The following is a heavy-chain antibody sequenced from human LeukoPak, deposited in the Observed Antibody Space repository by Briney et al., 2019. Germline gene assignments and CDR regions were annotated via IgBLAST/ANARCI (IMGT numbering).Heavy chain of an antibody. CDR1: GFIFSSYS. CDR3: ARDGGSGYGTMTDY. Sequence: AGGSLRLSCAASGFIFSSYSMNWVRQAPGKGLEWVSSISSSSSYIYYADSVKGRFTISRDNAKNSLYLQMNSLRAEDTAVYYCARDGGSGYGTMTDYWGQGILVTVSS. V-gene: IGHV3-21*01. CDR2: ISSSSSYI. D-gene: IGHD5-12*01. J-gene: IGHJ4*02.